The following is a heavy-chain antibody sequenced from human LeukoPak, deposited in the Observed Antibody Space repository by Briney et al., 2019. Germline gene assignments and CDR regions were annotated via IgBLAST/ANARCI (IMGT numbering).Heavy chain of an antibody. D-gene: IGHD2-2*01. J-gene: IGHJ4*02. CDR3: AKPQGPYCSSTSCYSGVDY. V-gene: IGHV3-23*01. CDR2: ISGSGGST. CDR1: GFTFSSYA. Sequence: PGGSLRLSCAASGFTFSSYAMSWVRQAPGKGLEWVSPISGSGGSTYYADSVKGRFTISRDNSKNTLYLQMNSLRAEDTAVYYCAKPQGPYCSSTSCYSGVDYGGQGTLVTVSS.